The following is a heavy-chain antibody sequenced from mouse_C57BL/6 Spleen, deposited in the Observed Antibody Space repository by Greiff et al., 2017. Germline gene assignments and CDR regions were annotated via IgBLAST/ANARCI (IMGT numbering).Heavy chain of an antibody. CDR1: GYAFSSYW. CDR2: IYPGDGDT. V-gene: IGHV1-80*01. CDR3: ARGAQVHYFDY. Sequence: QVQLQQSGAELVKPAASVKISCKASGYAFSSYWMNWVKQRPGKGLEWIGQIYPGDGDTNYNGKFKGKATLTADKSSSTAYMQLSSLTSEDSAVYFCARGAQVHYFDYWGQGTTLTVSS. J-gene: IGHJ2*01. D-gene: IGHD3-2*02.